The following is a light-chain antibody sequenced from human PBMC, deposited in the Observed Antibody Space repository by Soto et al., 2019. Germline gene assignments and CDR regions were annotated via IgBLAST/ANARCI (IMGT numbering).Light chain of an antibody. CDR1: QSVSSSY. CDR2: GAS. V-gene: IGKV3-20*01. J-gene: IGKJ1*01. Sequence: ELVLTQSPGTLSLSPGERATLSCRASQSVSSSYLAWYQQKPGQAPRLLIYGASSRATGIPDRFSGSGSGTDFTLTISRLEPEEFAVYYCQQYGSSPPTFGQGTKVDNK. CDR3: QQYGSSPPT.